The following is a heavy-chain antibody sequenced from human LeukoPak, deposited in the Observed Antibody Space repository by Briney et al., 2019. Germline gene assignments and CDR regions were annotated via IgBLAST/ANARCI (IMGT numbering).Heavy chain of an antibody. Sequence: GGSLRLSCAASRFTFSNYAMSWVRQAPGKGLEWVSAISGSGGSTYYADSVKGRFTISRDNSKNTLYLQMNSLRAEDTAVYYCAKGTIAARPSGPDYWGQGTLVTVSS. CDR2: ISGSGGST. CDR3: AKGTIAARPSGPDY. V-gene: IGHV3-23*01. J-gene: IGHJ4*02. CDR1: RFTFSNYA. D-gene: IGHD6-6*01.